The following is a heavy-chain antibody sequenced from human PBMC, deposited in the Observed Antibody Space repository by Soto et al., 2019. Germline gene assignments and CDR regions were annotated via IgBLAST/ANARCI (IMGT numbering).Heavy chain of an antibody. CDR2: IYHSGST. V-gene: IGHV4-4*02. D-gene: IGHD2-21*02. Sequence: SETLSLTCAVSGGSISSSNWWSWVRQPPGKELEWIGEIYHSGSTNYNPSLKSRVTISVDKSKNQFSLKLSSVTAADTAVYYCARAEGWAYCGGDCYSTFDYWGQGTLVTVSS. CDR1: GGSISSSNW. J-gene: IGHJ4*02. CDR3: ARAEGWAYCGGDCYSTFDY.